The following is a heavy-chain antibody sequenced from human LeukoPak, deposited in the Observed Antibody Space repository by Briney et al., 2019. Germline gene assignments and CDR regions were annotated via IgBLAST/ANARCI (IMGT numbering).Heavy chain of an antibody. D-gene: IGHD5-18*01. Sequence: SVKVSCKASGGTFSSYAISWVRQAPGQGFEWMGGIIPIFGTANYAQKFQGRVTITTDESTSTAYMELSSLRSEDTAVYYCASFGSYGSNWFDPWGQGTLVTVSS. J-gene: IGHJ5*02. CDR2: IIPIFGTA. V-gene: IGHV1-69*05. CDR3: ASFGSYGSNWFDP. CDR1: GGTFSSYA.